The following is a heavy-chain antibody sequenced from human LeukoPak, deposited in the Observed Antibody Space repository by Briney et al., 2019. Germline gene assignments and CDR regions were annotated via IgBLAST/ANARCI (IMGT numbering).Heavy chain of an antibody. CDR2: IYSGGTT. D-gene: IGHD2-8*01. CDR1: GFTVSSSY. J-gene: IGHJ5*02. Sequence: GGSLRLSCAASGFTVSSSYMTWVRQAPGKGLEWVSIIYSGGTTYYADSVKGRFAISRDNSEDTLHLQMNSLRAEDTAVYYCAGAVGPNGCFDPWGQGTLVTVSS. CDR3: AGAVGPNGCFDP. V-gene: IGHV3-66*01.